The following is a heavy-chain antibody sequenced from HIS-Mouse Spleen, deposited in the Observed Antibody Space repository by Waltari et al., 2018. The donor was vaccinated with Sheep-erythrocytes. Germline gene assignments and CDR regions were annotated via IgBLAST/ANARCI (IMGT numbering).Heavy chain of an antibody. Sequence: QVQLVESGGGVVQPGRSLRLSCAASGFTFSSYGMHWVRQAPGKGVEWVAGIADDGSNKYDADSVKGRFTIARDNSKNTLYLQMNSLRAEDTAVYYCAKVRTVNYWYFDLWGRGTLVTVSS. CDR2: IADDGSNK. V-gene: IGHV3-30*18. CDR3: AKVRTVNYWYFDL. D-gene: IGHD1-1*01. CDR1: GFTFSSYG. J-gene: IGHJ2*01.